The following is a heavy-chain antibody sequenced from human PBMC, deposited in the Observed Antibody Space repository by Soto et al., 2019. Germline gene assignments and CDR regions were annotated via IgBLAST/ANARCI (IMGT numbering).Heavy chain of an antibody. J-gene: IGHJ6*02. CDR1: GYTFTSYA. D-gene: IGHD6-13*01. Sequence: ASVKVSCKASGYTFTSYAMHWVRQAPGQRLEWMGWINTGNGNTKYSQKFQDRVTITRDTSASTANMEMSSLRSEDTAVYYCARETSLKAAAGPTNYYHGMDVWGQGTTVTVSS. CDR2: INTGNGNT. CDR3: ARETSLKAAAGPTNYYHGMDV. V-gene: IGHV1-3*04.